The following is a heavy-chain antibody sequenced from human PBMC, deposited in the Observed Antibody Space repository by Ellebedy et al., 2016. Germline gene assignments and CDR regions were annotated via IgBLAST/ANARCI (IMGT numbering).Heavy chain of an antibody. CDR1: GFTFSNAW. CDR3: TTVDPAGDMVRGVMDAFDI. V-gene: IGHV3-15*01. Sequence: GGSLRLSXAASGFTFSNAWMSWVRQAPGKGLEWVGRIKSKTDGGTTDYAAPVKGRFTISRDDSKNTLYLQMNSLKTEDTAVYYCTTVDPAGDMVRGVMDAFDIWGQGTMVTVSS. J-gene: IGHJ3*02. D-gene: IGHD3-10*01. CDR2: IKSKTDGGTT.